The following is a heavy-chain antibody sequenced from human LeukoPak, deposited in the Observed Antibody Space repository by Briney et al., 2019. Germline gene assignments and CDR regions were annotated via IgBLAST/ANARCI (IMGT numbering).Heavy chain of an antibody. J-gene: IGHJ4*02. V-gene: IGHV3-53*01. CDR3: ARDRGYGYGFFDY. CDR2: FYSGGSS. Sequence: GGSLRLSCAASGFTVRSIYMTWVRQAPGKGLEWVSSFYSGGSSYYADSVKGRYIISRDSSTDTLYLQMNSLRVEDTAVYFCARDRGYGYGFFDYWGQGTLVTVSS. CDR1: GFTVRSIY. D-gene: IGHD5-18*01.